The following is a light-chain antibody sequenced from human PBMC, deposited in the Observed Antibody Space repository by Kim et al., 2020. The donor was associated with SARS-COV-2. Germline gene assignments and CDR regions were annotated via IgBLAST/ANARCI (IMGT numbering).Light chain of an antibody. CDR1: QSVLHSANNKNY. CDR2: WAS. J-gene: IGKJ4*01. Sequence: ATINCRSSQSVLHSANNKNYLAWYQQKPGQPPKLLIYWASTRELGVPDRFSASGSGTDFTLSISSLQAEDVAIYYCQQYYSSPLTFGGGTKVDIK. V-gene: IGKV4-1*01. CDR3: QQYYSSPLT.